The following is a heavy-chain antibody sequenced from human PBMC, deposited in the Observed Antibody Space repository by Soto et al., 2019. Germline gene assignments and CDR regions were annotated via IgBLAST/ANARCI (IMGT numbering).Heavy chain of an antibody. J-gene: IGHJ4*02. V-gene: IGHV5-51*01. CDR2: IYPGDSDT. CDR3: ARLPQVDTAMAVFDY. Sequence: GESLTISCKGSGYSFTSYWIGWVRQMPGKGLEWMGIIYPGDSDTRYSPSFQGQVTISADKSISTAYLQWSSLKASDTAMYYCARLPQVDTAMAVFDYWGQGTLVTVSS. CDR1: GYSFTSYW. D-gene: IGHD5-18*01.